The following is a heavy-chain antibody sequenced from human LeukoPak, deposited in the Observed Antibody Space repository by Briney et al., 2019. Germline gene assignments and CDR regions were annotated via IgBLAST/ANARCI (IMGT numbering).Heavy chain of an antibody. V-gene: IGHV3-11*04. CDR1: GLTFSDYY. D-gene: IGHD2-2*01. CDR3: ARDWEDIVVVPAAIAGVNWFDP. CDR2: ISSSGSTI. J-gene: IGHJ5*02. Sequence: PGGSLRLSCAASGLTFSDYYMSWIRQAPGKGLEWVSYISSSGSTIYYADSVKGRFTISRDNAKNSLYLQMNSLRAEDTAVYYCARDWEDIVVVPAAIAGVNWFDPWGQGTLVTVSS.